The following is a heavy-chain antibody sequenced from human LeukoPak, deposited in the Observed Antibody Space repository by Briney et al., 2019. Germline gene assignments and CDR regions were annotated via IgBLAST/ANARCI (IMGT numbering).Heavy chain of an antibody. V-gene: IGHV3-23*01. Sequence: GASLRLSCAASGFTFSSYAMSWVRQAPGKGLEWVSSISGSGGSTYYADSVKGRFTISRDNSKNTLYLQMNSLRAEDTAVYYCAKDFAAQSMIAAPYYFDYWGQGALVTVSS. D-gene: IGHD6-13*01. J-gene: IGHJ4*02. CDR2: ISGSGGST. CDR3: AKDFAAQSMIAAPYYFDY. CDR1: GFTFSSYA.